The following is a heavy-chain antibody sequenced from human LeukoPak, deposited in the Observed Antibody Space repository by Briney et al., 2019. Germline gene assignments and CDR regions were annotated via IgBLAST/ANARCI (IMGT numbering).Heavy chain of an antibody. CDR3: VRDPNVYGDDWSSDGMDV. V-gene: IGHV3-74*01. Sequence: PGGSLRPSCAASGFTFSSYWMHWVRQAPGKGLVWVSRIKSDGSRRSYPDSVKGRFTISRDNAKNTLFLQMNSLRAEDTGMYYCVRDPNVYGDDWSSDGMDVWGQGTTVSVSS. D-gene: IGHD4-17*01. J-gene: IGHJ6*02. CDR2: IKSDGSRR. CDR1: GFTFSSYW.